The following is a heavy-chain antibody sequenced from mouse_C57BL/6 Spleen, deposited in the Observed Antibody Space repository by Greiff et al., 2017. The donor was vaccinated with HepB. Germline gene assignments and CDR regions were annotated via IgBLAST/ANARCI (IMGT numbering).Heavy chain of an antibody. D-gene: IGHD1-1*01. J-gene: IGHJ1*03. Sequence: QVQLQQSGAELAKPGASVKLSCKASGYTFTSYWMHWVKQRPGQGLEWIGYINPSSGYTKYNQKFKDKATLTADKSSSTAYMQLSSLTYEDYAVYYCARSYYGSSYVDWYFDVWGTGTTVTVSS. CDR1: GYTFTSYW. CDR2: INPSSGYT. CDR3: ARSYYGSSYVDWYFDV. V-gene: IGHV1-7*01.